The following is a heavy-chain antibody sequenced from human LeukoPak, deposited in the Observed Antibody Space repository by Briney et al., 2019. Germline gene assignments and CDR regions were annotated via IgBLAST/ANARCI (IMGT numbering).Heavy chain of an antibody. D-gene: IGHD2-2*01. J-gene: IGHJ5*02. Sequence: SETLSLTCSVSHGSISSYYWNWIRQSPGKGLEWIGYVYFNGDTKYSPSLKSRVTMSVDTPNNKFSLRLNSVTAADSAVYYCARTVYCSSANCYPLDPWGQGTLATVSS. CDR1: HGSISSYY. CDR2: VYFNGDT. CDR3: ARTVYCSSANCYPLDP. V-gene: IGHV4-59*01.